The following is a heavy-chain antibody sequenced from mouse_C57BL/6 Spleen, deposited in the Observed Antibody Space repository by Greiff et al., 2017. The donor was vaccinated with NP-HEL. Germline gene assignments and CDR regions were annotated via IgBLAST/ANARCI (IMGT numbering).Heavy chain of an antibody. CDR3: ARDPRTAYYSNYVSWFAY. J-gene: IGHJ3*01. Sequence: QVQLKQSGAELMKPGASVKLSCKATGYTFTGYWIEWVKQRPGHGLEWIGEILPGSGSTNYNEKFKGKATFTADTSSNTAYMQLSSLTTEDSAIYYCARDPRTAYYSNYVSWFAYWGQGTLVTVSA. D-gene: IGHD2-5*01. V-gene: IGHV1-9*01. CDR2: ILPGSGST. CDR1: GYTFTGYW.